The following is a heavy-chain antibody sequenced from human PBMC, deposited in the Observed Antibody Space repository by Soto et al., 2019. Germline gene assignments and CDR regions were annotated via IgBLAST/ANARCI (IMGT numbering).Heavy chain of an antibody. CDR1: GGSISSGGYS. J-gene: IGHJ4*02. V-gene: IGHV4-30-2*01. D-gene: IGHD3-10*01. CDR3: ARWFGELLLDY. Sequence: SETLSLTCAVSGGSISSGGYSWSWIRQPPGKGLEWIGYIYHSGSTYYNPSLKSRVTISVDRSKNQFSLKLSSVTAADTAVYYCARWFGELLLDYWGQGTLVTVSS. CDR2: IYHSGST.